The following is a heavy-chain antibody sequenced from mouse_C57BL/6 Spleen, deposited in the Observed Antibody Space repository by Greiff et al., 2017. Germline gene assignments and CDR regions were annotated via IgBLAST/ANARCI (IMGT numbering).Heavy chain of an antibody. CDR3: ARRYDYDGYFDV. V-gene: IGHV5-17*01. CDR2: ISSGSSTI. CDR1: GFTFSDYG. D-gene: IGHD2-4*01. J-gene: IGHJ1*03. Sequence: EVKLMESGGGLVKPGGSLKLSCAASGFTFSDYGMHWVSQAPEKGLEWVAYISSGSSTIYYADTVKGRFTISRDNAKNTLFRQKTSLRSEDTAMYYCARRYDYDGYFDVWGTGTTVTVSS.